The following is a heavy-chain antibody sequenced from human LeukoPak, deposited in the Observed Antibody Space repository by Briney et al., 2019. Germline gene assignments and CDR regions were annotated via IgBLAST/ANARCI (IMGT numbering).Heavy chain of an antibody. CDR3: VKATYCSGGSCHYFDY. CDR1: GFTFSSYA. D-gene: IGHD2-15*01. Sequence: GGSLRLSCAASGFTFSSYAMSWVRQAPGKGLEWVSAISGSGGSTYYADSVKGRFTISRDNSKNTLYLQMNSLRAEDTAVYYCVKATYCSGGSCHYFDYWGQGTLVTVSS. CDR2: ISGSGGST. V-gene: IGHV3-23*01. J-gene: IGHJ4*02.